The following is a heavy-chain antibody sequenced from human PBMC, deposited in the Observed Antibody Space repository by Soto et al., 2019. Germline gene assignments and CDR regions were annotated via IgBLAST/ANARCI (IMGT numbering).Heavy chain of an antibody. CDR1: GFTFSSYG. D-gene: IGHD1-1*01. CDR2: IWYDGSNK. Sequence: GGSLRLSCAASGFTFSSYGMHWVRQAPGKGLEWVAVIWYDGSNKYYADSVKGRFTISRDNSKNTLYLQMNSLRAEDTAVYYCARGVQLGLEAWLPDYWGQGTLVTVSS. CDR3: ARGVQLGLEAWLPDY. J-gene: IGHJ4*02. V-gene: IGHV3-33*01.